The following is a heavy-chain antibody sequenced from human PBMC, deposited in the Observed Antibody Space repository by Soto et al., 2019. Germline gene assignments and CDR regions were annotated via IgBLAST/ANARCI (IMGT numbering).Heavy chain of an antibody. D-gene: IGHD2-2*02. CDR1: GYTFSGYY. CDR3: ARSLTEGYCTITGCYTRPLYGMDV. CDR2: INPNSGGT. Sequence: ASVKVSCKASGYTFSGYYIHWLRQAPGQGLEWMGWINPNSGGTNYAQKFQGRVTVTRDTPTSTAYMELSRLTSDDTAVYYCARSLTEGYCTITGCYTRPLYGMDVWGQGTTVTVS. J-gene: IGHJ6*02. V-gene: IGHV1-2*02.